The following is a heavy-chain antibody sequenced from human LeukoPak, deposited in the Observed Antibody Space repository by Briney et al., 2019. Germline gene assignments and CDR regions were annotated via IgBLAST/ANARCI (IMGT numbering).Heavy chain of an antibody. V-gene: IGHV3-74*01. J-gene: IGHJ5*02. CDR3: ARDVPHNWLDT. CDR2: INSDGGGA. CDR1: GITFGNNW. Sequence: GGSLRLSCAASGITFGNNWMHWVRQGPGKGLAWISRINSDGGGAIYADSVKGRFTVSRDNAKNTLYLQMNSLRAEDTAVYYCARDVPHNWLDTWGQGTLVTVSS.